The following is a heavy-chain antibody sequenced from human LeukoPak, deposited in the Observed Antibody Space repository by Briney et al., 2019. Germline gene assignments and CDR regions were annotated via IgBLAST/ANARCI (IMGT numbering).Heavy chain of an antibody. CDR1: GFTFSSYS. J-gene: IGHJ4*02. CDR3: ARDGDSPHGGY. D-gene: IGHD7-27*01. V-gene: IGHV3-48*04. Sequence: PGGSLRLSCAASGFTFSSYSMNWVRQAPGKGLEWVSYISSSSSTIYYADSVKGRFTISRDNAKNSLYLQMNSLRAEDTDVYYCARDGDSPHGGYWGQGTLVTVSS. CDR2: ISSSSSTI.